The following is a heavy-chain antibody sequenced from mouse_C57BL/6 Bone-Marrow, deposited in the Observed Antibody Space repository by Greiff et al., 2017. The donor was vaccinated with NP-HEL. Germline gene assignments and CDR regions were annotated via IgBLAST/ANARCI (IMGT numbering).Heavy chain of an antibody. CDR3: ARRYYGSTFYAMDY. CDR1: GFSLTSYG. D-gene: IGHD1-1*01. J-gene: IGHJ4*01. CDR2: IWSGGST. Sequence: VHLVESGPGLVQPSQSLSITCTVSGFSLTSYGVHWVRQSPGKGLEWLGVIWSGGSTDYNAAFISRLSISKDNSKSQVFFKMNSLQADDTAIYYCARRYYGSTFYAMDYWGQGTSVTVSS. V-gene: IGHV2-2*01.